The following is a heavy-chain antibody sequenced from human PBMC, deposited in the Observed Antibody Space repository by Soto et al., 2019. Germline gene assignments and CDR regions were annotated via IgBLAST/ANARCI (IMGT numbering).Heavy chain of an antibody. Sequence: GGSLRLSCVASGFTFTHYRRHWVRQAPGKGLEWVARINSDGSNINYADSVKGRFTISRDNSKNTVFLQMHSLTDDDSALYFCARAGDWNYVQDFWGQGTLVTVYS. CDR3: ARAGDWNYVQDF. CDR1: GFTFTHYR. J-gene: IGHJ4*02. CDR2: INSDGSNI. D-gene: IGHD1-7*01. V-gene: IGHV3-74*01.